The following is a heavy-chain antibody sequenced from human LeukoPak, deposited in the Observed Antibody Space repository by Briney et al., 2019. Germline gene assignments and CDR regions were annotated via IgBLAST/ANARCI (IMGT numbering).Heavy chain of an antibody. CDR1: GYPFTDYY. CDR2: INPNTGGT. Sequence: ASVKVSCKASGYPFTDYYIHWVRQAPGQGLEWMAGINPNTGGTNYAQKFQGRVTMTRDTSVSTAYKEVSRLTSDDTAVYYCATRGGGSYVGYWGQGTLVTVSS. D-gene: IGHD2-15*01. CDR3: ATRGGGSYVGY. J-gene: IGHJ4*02. V-gene: IGHV1-2*02.